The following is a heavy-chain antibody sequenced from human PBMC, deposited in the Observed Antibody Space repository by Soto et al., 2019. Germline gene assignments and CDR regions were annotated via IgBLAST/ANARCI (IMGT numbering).Heavy chain of an antibody. CDR1: GFTFSSYG. CDR2: FGTSRKYI. V-gene: IGHV3-48*02. J-gene: IGHJ3*02. D-gene: IGHD3-9*01. CDR3: VRDRDWAFDI. Sequence: LRLSCAASGFTFSSYGMHWVRQAPGKGLEWISYFGTSRKYIFYADSVRGRFTISRDDVKNSLFLQMNSLRDEDTAVYYCVRDRDWAFDIWGQGTMVTVSS.